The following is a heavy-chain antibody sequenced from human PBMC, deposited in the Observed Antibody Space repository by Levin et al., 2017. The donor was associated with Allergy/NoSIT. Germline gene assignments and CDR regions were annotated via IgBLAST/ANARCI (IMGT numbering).Heavy chain of an antibody. CDR2: IYHSGST. CDR1: GGSLSSSGYH. Sequence: PSETLSLNCTVSGGSLSSSGYHWTWIRQHPGQGLEWIGYIYHSGSTSYNPSLKSRVTISADTSKKQFSLTLNSVTAADTAIYYCAREDGYVFDYWGQGPLVTVSS. CDR3: AREDGYVFDY. V-gene: IGHV4-31*03. J-gene: IGHJ4*02. D-gene: IGHD5-24*01.